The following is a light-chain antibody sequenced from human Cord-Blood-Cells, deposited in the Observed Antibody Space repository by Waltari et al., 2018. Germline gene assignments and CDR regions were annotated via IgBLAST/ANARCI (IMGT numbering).Light chain of an antibody. V-gene: IGLV2-14*01. Sequence: QSALTQPASVSGPPGQSITTPGPGTRSAVGGYNYVPWYQQHPGKAPKLMIYEVSNRPSGVSNRFSGSKSGNTASLTISGLQAEDEADYYCSSYTSSSTLVFGGGTKLTVL. CDR2: EVS. CDR1: RSAVGGYNY. J-gene: IGLJ2*01. CDR3: SSYTSSSTLV.